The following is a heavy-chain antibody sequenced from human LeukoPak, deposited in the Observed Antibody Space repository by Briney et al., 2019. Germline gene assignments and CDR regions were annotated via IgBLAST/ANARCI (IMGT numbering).Heavy chain of an antibody. CDR2: INWNGGST. Sequence: GGSLRLSCATSGFTFEDYGMSWVRQAPGKGLEWVSGINWNGGSTGYADSVKGRFTISRDNAKSSLFLQVNSLRAEDTALYYCARSGDYGESFDSWGQGTLVTVSS. CDR3: ARSGDYGESFDS. D-gene: IGHD4-17*01. V-gene: IGHV3-20*04. J-gene: IGHJ4*02. CDR1: GFTFEDYG.